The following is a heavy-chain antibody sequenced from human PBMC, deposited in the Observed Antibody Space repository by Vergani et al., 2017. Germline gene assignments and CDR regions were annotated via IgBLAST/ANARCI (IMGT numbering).Heavy chain of an antibody. Sequence: EMDLVESGGGLVEPGGSLRLSCVVSEINFSYSWMSWIRQAPGKGLEWVAHINGHGSVEFYEDSVKGRFTISRDNAQKSVFLQMNSLTVEDTAVYYCAEEEGRARSAWGEGTLFLFSS. CDR2: INGHGSVE. V-gene: IGHV3-7*01. D-gene: IGHD3-10*01. CDR3: AEEEGRARSA. CDR1: EINFSYSW. J-gene: IGHJ5*02.